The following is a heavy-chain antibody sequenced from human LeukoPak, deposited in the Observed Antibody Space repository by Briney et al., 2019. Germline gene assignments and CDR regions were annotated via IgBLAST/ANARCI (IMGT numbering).Heavy chain of an antibody. CDR3: ARDRRSSGGRLGYYYYYMDV. CDR2: VIPIFGTA. V-gene: IGHV1-69*06. D-gene: IGHD2-15*01. J-gene: IGHJ6*03. Sequence: SVKVSCKASGGTFSSYAISWVRQAPGQGLEWMGGVIPIFGTANYAQKFQGRVTITADKSTSTAYMELSSLRSEDTAVYYCARDRRSSGGRLGYYYYYMDVWGKGTTVTVS. CDR1: GGTFSSYA.